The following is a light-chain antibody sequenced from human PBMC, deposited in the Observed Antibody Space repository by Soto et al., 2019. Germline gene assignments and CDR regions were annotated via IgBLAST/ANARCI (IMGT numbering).Light chain of an antibody. CDR3: AAWDDSLNGYV. CDR2: SNN. CDR1: SSNIGSNT. V-gene: IGLV1-44*01. J-gene: IGLJ1*01. Sequence: QSALTQPPSASGTPGQRVTISCSGSSSNIGSNTVNWYQQLPGTAPKLLIYSNNQRPSGVPDRFSGSKSGTSASLAISGLQSEDEADYYCAAWDDSLNGYVFGTGTNATVL.